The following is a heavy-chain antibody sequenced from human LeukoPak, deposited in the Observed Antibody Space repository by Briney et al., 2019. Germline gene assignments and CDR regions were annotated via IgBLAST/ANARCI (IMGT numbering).Heavy chain of an antibody. CDR2: VSGHGDTT. J-gene: IGHJ4*02. CDR3: AREGRGYSYGSPYYFDY. CDR1: GFSFTDYA. Sequence: PGGSLRLSCAASGFSFTDYAMSWARQPPGKGLEWVSAVSGHGDTTDYVDSVKGRFTISRANSRNTVHLQIDSLRIEDTGVYYCAREGRGYSYGSPYYFDYWGQGTLVTVSS. V-gene: IGHV3-23*01. D-gene: IGHD5-18*01.